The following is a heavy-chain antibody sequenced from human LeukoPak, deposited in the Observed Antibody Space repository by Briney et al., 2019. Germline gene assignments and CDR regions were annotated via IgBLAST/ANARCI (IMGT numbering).Heavy chain of an antibody. CDR2: IYYSGST. D-gene: IGHD5-24*01. CDR1: GGSISSYY. CDR3: ARLTRDGYNAYFDY. V-gene: IGHV4-59*08. J-gene: IGHJ4*02. Sequence: PSETLSLTCTVSGGSISSYYWSWIRQPPGKGLEWIGYIYYSGSTNYNPSLKSRVTISVDTSKNQFSLKLSSVTAADTAVYYCARLTRDGYNAYFDYWGQGTLVTVSS.